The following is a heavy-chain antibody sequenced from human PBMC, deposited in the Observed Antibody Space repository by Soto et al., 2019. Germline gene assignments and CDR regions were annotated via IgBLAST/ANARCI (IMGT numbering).Heavy chain of an antibody. CDR3: AKSGSHNGGGNYYYGMDV. D-gene: IGHD1-26*01. J-gene: IGHJ6*02. V-gene: IGHV3-30*18. Sequence: PGGSLRLSCAASGFTFSSYGMHWVRQAPGKGLEWVAVISYDGRNKFYGESVKGRFTISRENSKNTVYLEMNSLRSEDTAVYYCAKSGSHNGGGNYYYGMDVWGQVTTVTVSS. CDR1: GFTFSSYG. CDR2: ISYDGRNK.